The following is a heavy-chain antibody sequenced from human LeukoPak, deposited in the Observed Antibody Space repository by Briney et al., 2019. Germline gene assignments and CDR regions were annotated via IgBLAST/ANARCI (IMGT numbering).Heavy chain of an antibody. D-gene: IGHD6-13*01. V-gene: IGHV5-51*01. CDR2: IYPGDSDI. CDR1: GYSFTSYW. J-gene: IGHJ3*02. Sequence: LGESLKISCKGSGYSFTSYWIGWVRQMPGKGLEWMGIIYPGDSDIRYSPSFQGQVTISADKSNSTAYLQWSSLKASDTAMYYCARKNGSSWYSDAFDIWGQGTMVTVSS. CDR3: ARKNGSSWYSDAFDI.